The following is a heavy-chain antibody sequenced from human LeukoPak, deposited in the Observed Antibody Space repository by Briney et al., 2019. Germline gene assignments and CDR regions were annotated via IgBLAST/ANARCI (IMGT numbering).Heavy chain of an antibody. CDR3: ARGRSGSYNDAADY. V-gene: IGHV1-18*01. Sequence: ASVKVSCKASGYTFTSYGFSWVRQAPGQGLEWMGWISPYNGNTNYAQKLQGRVTMTTDTSTSTAYMELRSLRAEDTAVYYCARGRSGSYNDAADYWGQGTLVTVSS. J-gene: IGHJ4*02. CDR1: GYTFTSYG. D-gene: IGHD1-26*01. CDR2: ISPYNGNT.